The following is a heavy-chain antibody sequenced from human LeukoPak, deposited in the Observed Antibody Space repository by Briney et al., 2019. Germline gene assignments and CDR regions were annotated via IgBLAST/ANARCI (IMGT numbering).Heavy chain of an antibody. V-gene: IGHV4-59*12. CDR3: ARLSRNLFDY. Sequence: SETLSLTCTVSAGSISSYYWSWIRQPPGKGLEWIGYIYYSGSTNYNPSLKSRVTISVDTSKNQFSLKLSSVTAADTAVYYCARLSRNLFDYWGQGTLVTVSS. CDR1: AGSISSYY. J-gene: IGHJ4*02. D-gene: IGHD2/OR15-2a*01. CDR2: IYYSGST.